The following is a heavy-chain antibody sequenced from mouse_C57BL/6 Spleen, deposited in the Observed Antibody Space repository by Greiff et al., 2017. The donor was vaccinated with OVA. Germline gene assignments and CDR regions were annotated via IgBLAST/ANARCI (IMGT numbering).Heavy chain of an antibody. V-gene: IGHV3-6*01. Sequence: VQLQQSGPGLVKPSQSLSLTCSVTGYSITSGYYWNWIRQFPGNKLEWMGYISYDGSNNYNPSLKNRISITRDTSKNQFFLKLNSVTTEDTATYYCARGDDYDDPYYAMDYWGQGTSVTVSS. CDR2: ISYDGSN. CDR3: ARGDDYDDPYYAMDY. J-gene: IGHJ4*01. D-gene: IGHD2-4*01. CDR1: GYSITSGYY.